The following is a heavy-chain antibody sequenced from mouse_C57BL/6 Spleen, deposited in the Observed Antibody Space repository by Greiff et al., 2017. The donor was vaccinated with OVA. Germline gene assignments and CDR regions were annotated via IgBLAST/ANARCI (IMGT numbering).Heavy chain of an antibody. CDR2: INPNNGGT. J-gene: IGHJ1*03. D-gene: IGHD1-1*01. CDR3: ARSYYGSSWYFDV. Sequence: VQLQQSGPELVKPGASVKISCKASGYTFTDYYMNWVKQSHGKSLEWIGDINPNNGGTSYNQTFKGKATLTVDKSSSTAYMERRSLTSEDSAVYYCARSYYGSSWYFDVWGTGTTVTVSS. CDR1: GYTFTDYY. V-gene: IGHV1-26*01.